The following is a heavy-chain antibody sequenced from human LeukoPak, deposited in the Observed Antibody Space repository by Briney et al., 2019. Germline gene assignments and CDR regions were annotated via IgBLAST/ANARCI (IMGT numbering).Heavy chain of an antibody. V-gene: IGHV3-53*01. J-gene: IGHJ4*02. CDR2: IYNDANT. CDR1: GFTVSSNY. Sequence: PGGSLRLSCAASGFTVSSNYMSWVRQAPGKGLEWVSTIYNDANTYYADSVKGRFSISRDSSKNTLDLQMNSLRAEDTAAYYCAKGTYDSRGHFDYWGQGTLVSVSS. D-gene: IGHD3-22*01. CDR3: AKGTYDSRGHFDY.